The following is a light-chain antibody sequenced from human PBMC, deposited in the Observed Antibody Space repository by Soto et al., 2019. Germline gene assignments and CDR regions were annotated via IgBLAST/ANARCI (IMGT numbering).Light chain of an antibody. J-gene: IGLJ1*01. CDR3: CSYAGSSTYV. CDR1: SNDVESYNL. V-gene: IGLV2-23*02. CDR2: EVS. Sequence: QSVLTQPASVSGSPGQSITLSCTGTSNDVESYNLVSWYQQHPGKAPKLMIYEVSKRPSGVSNRFSGSKSGNTASLTISGLQAEDEADYYCCSYAGSSTYVFGTGTKVTVL.